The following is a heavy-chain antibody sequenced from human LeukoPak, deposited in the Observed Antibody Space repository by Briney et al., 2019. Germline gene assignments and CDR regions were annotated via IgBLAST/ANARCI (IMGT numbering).Heavy chain of an antibody. CDR1: GYTFNTYG. J-gene: IGHJ3*02. D-gene: IGHD6-19*01. CDR2: ISPFNGNT. Sequence: ASVKVSCTASGYTFNTYGINWVRQAPGQGLEWIGWISPFNGNTNYAQNVQGRATMTTDTSTSTAYMDLRGLRSDDTAVYYCARDREQWVPLGALDIWGQGTMVTVSS. CDR3: ARDREQWVPLGALDI. V-gene: IGHV1-18*01.